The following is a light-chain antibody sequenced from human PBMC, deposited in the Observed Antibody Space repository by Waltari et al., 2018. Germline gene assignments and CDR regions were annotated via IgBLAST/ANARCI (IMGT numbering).Light chain of an antibody. Sequence: EMVLTQSPGTLSVSPGESATLSCRARQRVSSNLAWYQQRPGQPPRLHIYGASTRATGNPARFSGSGSGTEFTLTISSLQTEDFAVYYGLQYDSWPPYTFGQGTKLEIK. CDR3: LQYDSWPPYT. CDR1: QRVSSN. CDR2: GAS. V-gene: IGKV3-15*01. J-gene: IGKJ2*01.